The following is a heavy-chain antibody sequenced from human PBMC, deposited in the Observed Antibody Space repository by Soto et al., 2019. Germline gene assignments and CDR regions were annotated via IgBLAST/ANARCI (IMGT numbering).Heavy chain of an antibody. J-gene: IGHJ4*02. CDR3: AKDVWGSSAVDY. D-gene: IGHD6-6*01. Sequence: VQLLESGGGLVQPGGSLRLSCAASGFTFSSYAMSWVRQAPGKGLEWVSAISGSGGSTYYADSVKGRFTISRDNSKNTLYLHMNSLRAEDTAVYYCAKDVWGSSAVDYWGQGTLVTVSS. V-gene: IGHV3-23*01. CDR2: ISGSGGST. CDR1: GFTFSSYA.